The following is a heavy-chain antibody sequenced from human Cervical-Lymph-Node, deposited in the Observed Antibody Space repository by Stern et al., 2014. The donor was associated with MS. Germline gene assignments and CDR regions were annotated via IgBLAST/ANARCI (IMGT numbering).Heavy chain of an antibody. CDR1: GFTFSSYG. V-gene: IGHV3-30*03. Sequence: VQLVASGGAVVQPGRSLRLSCAASGFTFSSYGMHWVRQAPGKGLEWLAVISFDGNHKYYAASVKGRFTISRDKSKNTLHLQMNSVTPDDTAIYYCARDYEDTSMLFDHWGQGTLVTVSS. D-gene: IGHD2-8*01. J-gene: IGHJ4*02. CDR2: ISFDGNHK. CDR3: ARDYEDTSMLFDH.